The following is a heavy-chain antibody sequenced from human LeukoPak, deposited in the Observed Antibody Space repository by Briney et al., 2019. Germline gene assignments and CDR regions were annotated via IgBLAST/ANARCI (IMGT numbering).Heavy chain of an antibody. Sequence: GGSLRLSCAASGFTFSSYAMSWVRQAPGKGLEWVSAISGSGGSTYYANSVKGRFTISRDNSKNTLYLQMNSLRAEDTAVYYCAKFSSGYYYYYFDYWGQGTLVTVSS. CDR1: GFTFSSYA. V-gene: IGHV3-23*01. D-gene: IGHD3-22*01. CDR3: AKFSSGYYYYYFDY. CDR2: ISGSGGST. J-gene: IGHJ4*02.